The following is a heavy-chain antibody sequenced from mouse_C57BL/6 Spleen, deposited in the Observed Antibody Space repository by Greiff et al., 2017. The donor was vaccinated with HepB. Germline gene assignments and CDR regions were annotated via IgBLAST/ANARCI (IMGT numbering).Heavy chain of an antibody. CDR1: GYTFTSYW. Sequence: QVQLQQPGAELVKPGASVKLSCKASGYTFTSYWMQWVKQRPGQGLEWIGEIDPSDSYTNYNQKFKGKATLTVDTSSSTAYMQLSSLTSEDSAVYYCARHLRDYYFDYWGQGTTLTVSS. CDR2: IDPSDSYT. V-gene: IGHV1-50*01. D-gene: IGHD1-1*01. J-gene: IGHJ2*01. CDR3: ARHLRDYYFDY.